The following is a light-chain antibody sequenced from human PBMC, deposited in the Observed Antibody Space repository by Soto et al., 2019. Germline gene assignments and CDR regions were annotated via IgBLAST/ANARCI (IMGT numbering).Light chain of an antibody. Sequence: QSALTQPPSVSGAPGQGVTISCTGSSSNIGADYDVHWYQQLPGTAPKLLIYGNINRPSGVPDRFSGSKSGTSASLAITGLQAEDEADYYCQSYDSSLTVYVFGTGTKVTVL. V-gene: IGLV1-40*01. CDR2: GNI. J-gene: IGLJ1*01. CDR3: QSYDSSLTVYV. CDR1: SSNIGADYD.